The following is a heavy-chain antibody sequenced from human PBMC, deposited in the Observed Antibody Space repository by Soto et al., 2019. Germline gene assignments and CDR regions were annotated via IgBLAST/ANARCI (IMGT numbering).Heavy chain of an antibody. Sequence: ASAQLSTMAPEYKSIGEDIREVRHTAEQGFVLMGRINPSGGGTTYAEKFQGRVVMTSDASTSAVYVELSSPTSEDTAIYFCARLLGVHNTQPFWLGYFDYWGQGALVTVSS. CDR1: EYKSIGED. V-gene: IGHV1-46*01. CDR2: INPSGGGT. D-gene: IGHD3-3*01. J-gene: IGHJ4*02. CDR3: ARLLGVHNTQPFWLGYFDY.